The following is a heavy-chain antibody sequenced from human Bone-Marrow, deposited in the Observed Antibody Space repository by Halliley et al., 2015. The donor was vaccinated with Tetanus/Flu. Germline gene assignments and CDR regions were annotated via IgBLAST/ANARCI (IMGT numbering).Heavy chain of an antibody. Sequence: SLRLSCEASGFVFSTYWMSWVRQAPGRGLEWVANINQHGNEKHYVDSVKGRFTISRDNAENSLSLQMNNLRVEDTAVYFCVRDRFAPQITIFSFGVDAFDVWGQGTLVTVSS. CDR3: VRDRFAPQITIFSFGVDAFDV. V-gene: IGHV3-7*03. J-gene: IGHJ3*01. CDR1: GFVFSTYW. D-gene: IGHD3-9*01. CDR2: INQHGNEK.